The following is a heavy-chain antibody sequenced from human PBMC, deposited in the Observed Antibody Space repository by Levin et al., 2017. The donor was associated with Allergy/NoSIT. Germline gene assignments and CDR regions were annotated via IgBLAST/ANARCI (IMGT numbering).Heavy chain of an antibody. Sequence: GGSLRLSCAASGFTFSSYGMHWVRQAPGKGLEWVAVISYDGSNKYYADSVKGRFTISRDNSKNTLYLQMNSLRAEDTAVYYCAKDGYYDFWSGYPSGGYYYYGMDVWGQGTTVTVSS. CDR2: ISYDGSNK. CDR3: AKDGYYDFWSGYPSGGYYYYGMDV. D-gene: IGHD3-3*01. V-gene: IGHV3-30*18. J-gene: IGHJ6*02. CDR1: GFTFSSYG.